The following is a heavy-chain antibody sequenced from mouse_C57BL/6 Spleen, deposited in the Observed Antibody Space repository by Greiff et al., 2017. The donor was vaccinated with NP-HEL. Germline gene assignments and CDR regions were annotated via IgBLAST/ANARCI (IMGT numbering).Heavy chain of an antibody. J-gene: IGHJ2*01. CDR2: IYPGDGDT. D-gene: IGHD1-1*01. CDR3: ARSLLRYSDY. Sequence: VKLQESGAELVKPGASVKISCKASGYAFSSYWMNWVKQRPGKGLEWIGQIYPGDGDTNYNGKFKGKATLTADKSSSTAYMQLSSLTSEDSAVYFCARSLLRYSDYWGQGTTLTVSS. CDR1: GYAFSSYW. V-gene: IGHV1-80*01.